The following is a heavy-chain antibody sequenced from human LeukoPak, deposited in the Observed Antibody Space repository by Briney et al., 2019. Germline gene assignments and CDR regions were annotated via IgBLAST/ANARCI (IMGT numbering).Heavy chain of an antibody. CDR1: GFTFSSYS. V-gene: IGHV3-21*01. CDR3: ARVRQYSNPYYYYYYMDV. Sequence: GGSLRLSCAASGFTFSSYSMNWVRQAPGKGLEWVSSISSSSSYIYYADSVKGRFTISRDNAKNSLYLQMNSLRAEDTAVYYCARVRQYSNPYYYYYYMDVWGKGTTVTVSS. D-gene: IGHD4-11*01. J-gene: IGHJ6*03. CDR2: ISSSSSYI.